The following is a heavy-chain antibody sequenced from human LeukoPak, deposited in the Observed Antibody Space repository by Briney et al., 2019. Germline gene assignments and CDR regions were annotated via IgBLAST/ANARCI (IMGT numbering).Heavy chain of an antibody. CDR1: VYTFTSYY. CDR3: ARDNDFDY. J-gene: IGHJ4*02. D-gene: IGHD2-8*01. Sequence: SVKVSCKSSVYTFTSYYIHWVRQAPGQWLEWMGIIYPGGGSTSYAQKFQGRVTMTRDMSTSTVYMELSSLRSEDTAVYYCARDNDFDYWGKGTLVTVSS. CDR2: IYPGGGST. V-gene: IGHV1-46*01.